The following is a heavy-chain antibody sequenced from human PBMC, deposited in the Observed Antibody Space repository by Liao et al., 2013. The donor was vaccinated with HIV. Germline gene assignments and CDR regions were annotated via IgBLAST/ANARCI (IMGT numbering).Heavy chain of an antibody. CDR3: ARGPEGYAFDI. CDR1: GGPFSGYY. V-gene: IGHV4-34*01. Sequence: QVQLQQWGAGLLKPSETLSLTCVVYGGPFSGYYWSWIRQPPGKGLEWIGEINHSGSTNYNPSLKSRVTILVDTSQKQFSLNLSSVTAADTAVYYCARGPEGYAFDIWGQGTMVTVSS. CDR2: INHSGST. J-gene: IGHJ3*02.